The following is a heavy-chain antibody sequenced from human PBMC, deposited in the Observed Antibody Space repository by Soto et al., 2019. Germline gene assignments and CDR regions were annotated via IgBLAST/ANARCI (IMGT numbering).Heavy chain of an antibody. V-gene: IGHV4-38-2*01. CDR1: GYSISHGYY. D-gene: IGHD6-19*01. Sequence: SETLSLTCAVSGYSISHGYYWGWIRQPPGKGLEWNGGMHQGGFTYYNPSLKSRVTMSVATSKNQSSLDLSSVTAADTAVYYCARTVAVAVTNIPDYFDHLGQGILVNVSS. CDR2: MHQGGFT. CDR3: ARTVAVAVTNIPDYFDH. J-gene: IGHJ4*02.